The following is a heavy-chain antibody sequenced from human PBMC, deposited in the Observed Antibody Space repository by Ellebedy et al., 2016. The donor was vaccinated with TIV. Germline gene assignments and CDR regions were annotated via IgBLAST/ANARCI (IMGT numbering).Heavy chain of an antibody. Sequence: ASVKVSCKASGYTFSKYNIAWVRQAPGQGLEWMGWISAYNGNTNYAQKLQGRVTMTTDTSTSTAYMQLWRLRSDDTAVYYCARGEYYDILTGYPSFDCWGQGTLVTVSS. J-gene: IGHJ4*02. D-gene: IGHD3-9*01. CDR3: ARGEYYDILTGYPSFDC. V-gene: IGHV1-18*04. CDR2: ISAYNGNT. CDR1: GYTFSKYN.